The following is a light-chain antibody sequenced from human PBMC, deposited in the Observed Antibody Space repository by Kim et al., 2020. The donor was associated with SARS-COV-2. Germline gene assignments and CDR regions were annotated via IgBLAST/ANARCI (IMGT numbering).Light chain of an antibody. J-gene: IGLJ1*01. CDR2: LNSDGSH. Sequence: QLVLTQSPSASASLGASVNLTCTLSSGHSNYAIAWHQQQPEKGPRYLMRLNSDGSHRKGDGIPDRFSGSSSGAERYLTISSLQSEDEVDYYCQTWDTGIQVFGTGTKVTVL. CDR1: SGHSNYA. V-gene: IGLV4-69*01. CDR3: QTWDTGIQV.